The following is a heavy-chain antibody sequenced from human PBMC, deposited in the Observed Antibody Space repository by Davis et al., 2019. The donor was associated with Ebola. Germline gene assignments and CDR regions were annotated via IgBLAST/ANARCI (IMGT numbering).Heavy chain of an antibody. CDR1: GFTFSTYA. CDR2: ISYDGSNK. CDR3: ARDLGPWEIGGKLGY. D-gene: IGHD1-26*01. Sequence: GESLKISCAASGFTFSTYAMHWVRQAPGKGLEWEAVISYDGSNKYYADSVKGRFTISRDNSKNTLYLQMNSLRVEDTAVYYCARDLGPWEIGGKLGYWGQGTLVTVSS. V-gene: IGHV3-30-3*01. J-gene: IGHJ4*02.